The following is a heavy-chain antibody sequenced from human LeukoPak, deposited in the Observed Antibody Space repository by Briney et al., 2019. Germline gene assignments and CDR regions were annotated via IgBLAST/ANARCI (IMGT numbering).Heavy chain of an antibody. J-gene: IGHJ4*02. Sequence: GGSLRLSCAASGFTFSSHAMHWVRQAPGKGLEYVSSISSNGGSTYYANSVKGRFTISRDNSKNTMYLQMGSLRAEDMAVYYCARDRSRSGYLPFDFWGQGTLVTVSS. CDR2: ISSNGGST. D-gene: IGHD3-22*01. CDR1: GFTFSSHA. V-gene: IGHV3-64*01. CDR3: ARDRSRSGYLPFDF.